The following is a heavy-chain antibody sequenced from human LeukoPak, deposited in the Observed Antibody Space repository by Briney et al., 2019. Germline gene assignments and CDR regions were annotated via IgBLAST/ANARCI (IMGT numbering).Heavy chain of an antibody. D-gene: IGHD2-2*01. Sequence: GGSLRLSCAASGFTFSDYYMSWIRQAPGKGLEWVSYISSSGSTIYYADSVRGRFTISRDNAKNSLYLQMNSLRAEDTAVYYCARPKGRVVPTSLDPWGQGTLVTVSS. V-gene: IGHV3-11*01. CDR2: ISSSGSTI. J-gene: IGHJ5*02. CDR1: GFTFSDYY. CDR3: ARPKGRVVPTSLDP.